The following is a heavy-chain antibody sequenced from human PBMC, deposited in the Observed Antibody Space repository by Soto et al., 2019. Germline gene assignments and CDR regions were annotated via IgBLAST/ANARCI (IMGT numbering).Heavy chain of an antibody. J-gene: IGHJ4*02. CDR3: ARGYSYTQPVFDY. CDR2: IKPDGSDT. Sequence: GGSLRLSCASSGFLFSMSWMTWIRQAPGKGLEWVAQIKPDGSDTLYVDSMKGRFTISRDNSKNSLYLQMDSLRAEDTALYYCARGYSYTQPVFDYWGLGTLVTVSS. V-gene: IGHV3-7*04. D-gene: IGHD5-18*01. CDR1: GFLFSMSW.